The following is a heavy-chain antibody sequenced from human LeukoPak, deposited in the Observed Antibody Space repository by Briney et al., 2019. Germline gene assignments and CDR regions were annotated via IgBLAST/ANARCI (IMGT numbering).Heavy chain of an antibody. CDR3: ARHPLGITFGGVIVSNYFDY. CDR1: GGSISSSSYY. D-gene: IGHD3-16*02. J-gene: IGHJ4*02. Sequence: SETLSLTXTASGGSISSSSYYWGWIRQPPGKGLEWIRSIYYSGSTYYNPSLKSRVTISVDTSKNQFSLKQSSVTAADTAVYYCARHPLGITFGGVIVSNYFDYWGQGTLVTVSS. CDR2: IYYSGST. V-gene: IGHV4-39*01.